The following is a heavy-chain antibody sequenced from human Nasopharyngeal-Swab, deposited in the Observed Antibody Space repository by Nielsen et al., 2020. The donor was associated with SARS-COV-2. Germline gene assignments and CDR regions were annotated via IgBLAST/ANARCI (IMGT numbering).Heavy chain of an antibody. CDR1: GFTFSGSA. Sequence: GGSLRLSCAASGFTFSGSAMHWVRQASGKGLEWVGRIRSKANSYATAYAASVKGRFTISRDDSKNTAYLQMNSLKTEDMAVYYCTRRRGDILTGLNWFDPWGQGTLVTVSS. V-gene: IGHV3-73*01. CDR3: TRRRGDILTGLNWFDP. CDR2: IRSKANSYAT. D-gene: IGHD3-9*01. J-gene: IGHJ5*02.